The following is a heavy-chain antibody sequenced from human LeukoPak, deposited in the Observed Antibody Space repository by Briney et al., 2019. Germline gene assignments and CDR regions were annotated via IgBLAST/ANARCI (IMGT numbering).Heavy chain of an antibody. CDR2: IYYSGST. Sequence: SETLSLTCTVSGGSISSSSYYWGWIRQPPGKGLEWIGSIYYSGSTYYNPSLKSRVTISVDTSKSQFSLKLSSVTAADTAVYYCASYDFWSGYAEYFQHWGQGTLVTVSS. D-gene: IGHD3-3*01. J-gene: IGHJ1*01. CDR1: GGSISSSSYY. CDR3: ASYDFWSGYAEYFQH. V-gene: IGHV4-39*01.